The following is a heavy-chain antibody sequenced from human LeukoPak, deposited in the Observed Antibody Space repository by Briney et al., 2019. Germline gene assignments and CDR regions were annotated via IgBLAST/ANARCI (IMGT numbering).Heavy chain of an antibody. V-gene: IGHV3-74*01. J-gene: IGHJ4*02. CDR1: GFIISTYW. CDR2: INPDWSTT. Sequence: GGSLSLSCAASGFIISTYWIHWVRQAPGKGLVWVSRINPDWSTTLYAVSEKRLITIYREHAENTLSLKMHSLRAEHTAVFHCVRDVADSYGQCDNCGQGTLVSDSS. CDR3: VRDVADSYGQCDN. D-gene: IGHD3-10*01.